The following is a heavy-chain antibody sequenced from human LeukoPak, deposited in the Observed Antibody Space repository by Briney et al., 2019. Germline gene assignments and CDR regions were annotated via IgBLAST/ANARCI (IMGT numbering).Heavy chain of an antibody. Sequence: GGSLRLSCAASGFTFDDYAMHWVRQAPGKGLEWVSGIRWNSGSIGYADSVKGRFTISRDNAKNSLYLQLNSLRVEDTAVYYCASRIVGTPDYFDYWGQGTLVTVSS. CDR2: IRWNSGSI. V-gene: IGHV3-9*01. CDR3: ASRIVGTPDYFDY. CDR1: GFTFDDYA. D-gene: IGHD1-26*01. J-gene: IGHJ4*02.